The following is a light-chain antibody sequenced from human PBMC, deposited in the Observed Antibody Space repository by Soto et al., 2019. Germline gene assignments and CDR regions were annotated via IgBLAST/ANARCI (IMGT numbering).Light chain of an antibody. J-gene: IGLJ1*01. CDR1: SSDVGNYNY. CDR2: DVS. V-gene: IGLV2-14*03. Sequence: QSALTQPDSVSGSPGQSSTISCTGTSSDVGNYNYVSWYRHHPGKAPKLMVYDVSHRPSRVSNRFSGSKSGSTASLTISGLQAWDEADYYCSSYTRSSSYVFGTGTKVTVL. CDR3: SSYTRSSSYV.